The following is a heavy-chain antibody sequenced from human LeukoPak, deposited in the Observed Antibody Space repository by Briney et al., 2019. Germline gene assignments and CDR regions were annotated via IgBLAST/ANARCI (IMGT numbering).Heavy chain of an antibody. D-gene: IGHD6-13*01. J-gene: IGHJ4*02. CDR3: ARDSGAAAGPWYFDY. V-gene: IGHV3-23*01. Sequence: GGSLRLSCAASGFTYSSYAMNWVRQAPGKGLEWVSTISGSGTNTYYGDSVKGRFTISRDNSKNRLYLQMNSLRAEDTAVYYCARDSGAAAGPWYFDYWGQGTLVTVSS. CDR1: GFTYSSYA. CDR2: ISGSGTNT.